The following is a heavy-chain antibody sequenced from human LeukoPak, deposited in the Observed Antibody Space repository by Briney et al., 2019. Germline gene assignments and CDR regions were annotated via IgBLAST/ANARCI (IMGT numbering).Heavy chain of an antibody. J-gene: IGHJ4*02. V-gene: IGHV3-48*01. D-gene: IGHD3-10*01. Sequence: GGSLRLSCAASGFTFSSYCMTWVRQAPGKGLEWVSYISGNSSTIYYADSVKGRFTISIDNAKNSLYLQMNSLRFEDTAFYYCARDRWFGESLPAHFEYWGQGTLVTVSS. CDR2: ISGNSSTI. CDR1: GFTFSSYC. CDR3: ARDRWFGESLPAHFEY.